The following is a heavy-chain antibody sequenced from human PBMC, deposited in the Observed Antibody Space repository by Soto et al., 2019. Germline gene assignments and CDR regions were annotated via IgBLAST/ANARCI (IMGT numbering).Heavy chain of an antibody. J-gene: IGHJ4*02. CDR2: ISSSGSTI. CDR1: GFTFSSYE. CDR3: ARDSITGTLPANFDY. D-gene: IGHD1-20*01. Sequence: GGSLRLSCAASGFTFSSYEMNWVRQAPGKGLEWVSYISSSGSTIYYADSVKGRFTISGDNAKNSLYLQMNSLRAEDTAVYYCARDSITGTLPANFDYWGQGTLVTVSS. V-gene: IGHV3-48*03.